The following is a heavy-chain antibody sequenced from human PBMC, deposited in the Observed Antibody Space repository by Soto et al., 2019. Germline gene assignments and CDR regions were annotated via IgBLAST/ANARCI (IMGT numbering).Heavy chain of an antibody. CDR1: GASISYGGYS. CDR2: ITHLENT. D-gene: IGHD5-12*01. J-gene: IGHJ4*02. V-gene: IGHV4-30-2*01. Sequence: QLRLQESGSGVVKTSESLSLTCTVFGASISYGGYSWSWIRQPPGRGLEWIGHITHLENTYFNPSFKSRVSMSIDRKKNHFSLKVTSMTAADKGRYFCVRGGGNDPFEYWGQGILVTVSS. CDR3: VRGGGNDPFEY.